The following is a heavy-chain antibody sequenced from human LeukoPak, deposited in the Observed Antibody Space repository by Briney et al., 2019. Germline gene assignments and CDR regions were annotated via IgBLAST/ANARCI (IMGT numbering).Heavy chain of an antibody. J-gene: IGHJ4*02. D-gene: IGHD3-9*01. CDR2: ITWNSAKT. CDR1: GFTFDDYA. V-gene: IGHV3-9*01. CDR3: AKDISLGSDWFYLYS. Sequence: GGSLRLSCAASGFTFDDYAMHWVRRAPGKGLEWVSFITWNSAKTLYADSVKGRFTISRDNARKSLFLQMNSLRPEDTAFYFCAKDISLGSDWFYLYSWGQGTLVAVSS.